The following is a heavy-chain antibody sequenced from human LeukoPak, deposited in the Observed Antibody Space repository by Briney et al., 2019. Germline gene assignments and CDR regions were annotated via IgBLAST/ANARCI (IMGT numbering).Heavy chain of an antibody. D-gene: IGHD2-15*01. V-gene: IGHV4-4*07. CDR2: IYTSGST. CDR1: GGSISSYC. Sequence: SETLSLTCTVSGGSISSYCWSWLRQPAGKGLEWVGRIYTSGSTNYNPSLKSRVTMSVDTSKNQFSLKLSSVTAADTAVYYCARDGRRCSGGSCYSTGVDYWGQGTLVTVSS. CDR3: ARDGRRCSGGSCYSTGVDY. J-gene: IGHJ4*02.